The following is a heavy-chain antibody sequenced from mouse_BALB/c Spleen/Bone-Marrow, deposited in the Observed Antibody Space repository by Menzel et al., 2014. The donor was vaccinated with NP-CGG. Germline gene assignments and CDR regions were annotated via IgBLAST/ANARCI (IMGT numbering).Heavy chain of an antibody. CDR1: GYIFITHW. V-gene: IGHV1S40*01. J-gene: IGHJ1*01. Sequence: QVQLQQSGPELVRPGASVKLSCKASGYIFITHWMNWVKQRPGQGLEWIGQIFPASGSTNYNEMFEGKATLTVDTSSNTAHMQLSGLTSEDSAVYFCVSYAYDGPYWYFDVWGAGTTVTVSS. CDR2: IFPASGST. CDR3: VSYAYDGPYWYFDV. D-gene: IGHD2-2*01.